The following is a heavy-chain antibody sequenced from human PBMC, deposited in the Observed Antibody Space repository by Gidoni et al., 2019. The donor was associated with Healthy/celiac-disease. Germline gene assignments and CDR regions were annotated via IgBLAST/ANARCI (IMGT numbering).Heavy chain of an antibody. V-gene: IGHV3-23*01. CDR1: GFTFSSYA. CDR3: AKDGKELRSYFDY. J-gene: IGHJ4*02. Sequence: EVQLLESGGGLVQPGGSLRLYCAASGFTFSSYAMSWVRQAPGKGLEWVSAISGSGGSTYYADSVKGRFTISRDNSKNTLYLQMNSLRAEDTAVYYCAKDGKELRSYFDYWGQGTLVTVSS. D-gene: IGHD1-26*01. CDR2: ISGSGGST.